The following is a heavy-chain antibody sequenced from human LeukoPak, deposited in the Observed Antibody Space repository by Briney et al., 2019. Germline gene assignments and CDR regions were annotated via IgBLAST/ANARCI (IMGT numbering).Heavy chain of an antibody. J-gene: IGHJ4*02. CDR2: ISGSGGST. Sequence: GGSLRLSCAASGLTFSGSAMQWVRQASGKGVEWVSAISGSGGSTYYADSVKGRFTISRDNSKNTLYLQMNSLRAEDTAVYYCAKGRGLGDYELLDYWGQGTLVTVSS. V-gene: IGHV3-23*01. CDR3: AKGRGLGDYELLDY. D-gene: IGHD3-16*01. CDR1: GLTFSGSA.